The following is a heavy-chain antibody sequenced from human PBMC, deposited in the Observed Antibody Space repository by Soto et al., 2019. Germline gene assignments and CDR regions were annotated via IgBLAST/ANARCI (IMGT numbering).Heavy chain of an antibody. CDR2: IGTAGDT. CDR1: GFTFSRYD. V-gene: IGHV3-13*01. Sequence: EVQLVESGGGLVQPGGSLRLSCAASGFTFSRYDMHWVRQTTGKGLEWVSVIGTAGDTYYQDSVKGRFTISRENAKNSLYLQMNSLRDGDTAVYYCVKEGVAGLDAIDVWGQGTMVTVSS. CDR3: VKEGVAGLDAIDV. D-gene: IGHD6-13*01. J-gene: IGHJ3*01.